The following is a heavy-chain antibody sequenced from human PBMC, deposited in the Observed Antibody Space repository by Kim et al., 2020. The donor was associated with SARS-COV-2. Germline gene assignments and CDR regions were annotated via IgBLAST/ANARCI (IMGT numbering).Heavy chain of an antibody. D-gene: IGHD5-12*01. CDR1: GFTFSDYY. CDR2: ISSSSSYT. J-gene: IGHJ2*01. Sequence: GGSLRLSCAASGFTFSDYYMSWIRQAPGKGLEWVSYISSSSSYTNYADSVKGRFTISRDNAKNSLYLQMNSLRAEDTAVYYCARSSGGYDRTYWYFDLWGRGTLVTVSS. CDR3: ARSSGGYDRTYWYFDL. V-gene: IGHV3-11*03.